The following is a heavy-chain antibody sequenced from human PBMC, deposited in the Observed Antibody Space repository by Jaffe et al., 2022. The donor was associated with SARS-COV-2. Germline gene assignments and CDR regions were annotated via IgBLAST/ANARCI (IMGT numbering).Heavy chain of an antibody. CDR3: ARDVFQGCFQH. Sequence: EVQLVESGGGLVQPGGSLRLSCAASGFTFSSYSMNWVRQAPGKGLEWVSYISSSTTTIYYADSVKGRFTISRDNARKSLYLQMNSLSAEDTAVYYCARDVFQGCFQHWGQGVLVTVSS. CDR1: GFTFSSYS. CDR2: ISSSTTTI. J-gene: IGHJ1*01. V-gene: IGHV3-48*01.